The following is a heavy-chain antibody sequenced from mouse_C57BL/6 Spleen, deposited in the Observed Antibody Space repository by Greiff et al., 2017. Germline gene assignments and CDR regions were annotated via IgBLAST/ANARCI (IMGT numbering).Heavy chain of an antibody. Sequence: EVKLQQSGPELVKPGASVKIPCKASGYTFTDYNMDWVKQSHGKSLEWIGDINPNNGGTIYNQKFKGKATLTVDKSSSTAYMELRSLTSEDTAVYYCSLTTVVEGAMDYWGQGTSVTVSS. CDR1: GYTFTDYN. D-gene: IGHD1-1*01. CDR2: INPNNGGT. V-gene: IGHV1-18*01. CDR3: SLTTVVEGAMDY. J-gene: IGHJ4*01.